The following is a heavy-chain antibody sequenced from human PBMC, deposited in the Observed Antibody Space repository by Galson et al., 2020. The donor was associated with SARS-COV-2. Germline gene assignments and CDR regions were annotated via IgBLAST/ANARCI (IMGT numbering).Heavy chain of an antibody. V-gene: IGHV5-51*01. CDR1: GYTFTDYW. Sequence: GESLKISCKGSGYTFTDYWITWVRKTPGKGLEWMGSIYPGVSDTRYSPSFQGQVTMSVDKSFSTAYLQWDSLEASDSAIYYCARRGGPGGSFSHYFDPWGQGTRVTVSS. D-gene: IGHD2-15*01. CDR2: IYPGVSDT. CDR3: ARRGGPGGSFSHYFDP. J-gene: IGHJ4*02.